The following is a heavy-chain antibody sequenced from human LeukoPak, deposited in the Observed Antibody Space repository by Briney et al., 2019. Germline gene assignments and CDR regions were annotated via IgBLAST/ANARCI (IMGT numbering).Heavy chain of an antibody. CDR3: ARDPVGVAGYFDY. D-gene: IGHD6-19*01. V-gene: IGHV3-7*01. CDR2: IKQDGSEK. Sequence: SGGSLRLSCAASGFTFSSYWMSWVRQAPEKGLEWVANIKQDGSEKYYVDSVKGRFTISRDNAKNSLYLQMNSLRAEDTAVYYCARDPVGVAGYFDYWGQGTLVTVSS. CDR1: GFTFSSYW. J-gene: IGHJ4*02.